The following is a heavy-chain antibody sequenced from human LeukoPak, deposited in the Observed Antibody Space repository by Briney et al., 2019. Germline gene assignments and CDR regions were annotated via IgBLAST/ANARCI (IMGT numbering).Heavy chain of an antibody. CDR1: GFTFSSYW. CDR3: AKGGGTVVDY. V-gene: IGHV3-74*01. D-gene: IGHD2-15*01. Sequence: GGSLRLCCAASGFTFSSYWMHWVRQAAGKGLVWVSRINSDGSSTSYADSVKGRFTISRDNAKNTLYLQMNSLRAEDTAVYYCAKGGGTVVDYWGQGTLLTVSS. J-gene: IGHJ4*02. CDR2: INSDGSST.